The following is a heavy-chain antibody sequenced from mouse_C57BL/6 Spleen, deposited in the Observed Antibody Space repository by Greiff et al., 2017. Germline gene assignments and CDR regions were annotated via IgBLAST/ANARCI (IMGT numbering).Heavy chain of an antibody. CDR2: IRNKANGYTT. V-gene: IGHV7-3*01. CDR1: GFTFTDYY. CDR3: ASIGSSFYWYFDV. J-gene: IGHJ1*03. Sequence: DVKLVESGGGLVQPGGSLSLSCAASGFTFTDYYMSWVRQPPGKALEWLGFIRNKANGYTTEYSASVKGRFTISRDNSQSILYLQMNALRAEDSATYYCASIGSSFYWYFDVWGTGTTVTVSS. D-gene: IGHD1-1*01.